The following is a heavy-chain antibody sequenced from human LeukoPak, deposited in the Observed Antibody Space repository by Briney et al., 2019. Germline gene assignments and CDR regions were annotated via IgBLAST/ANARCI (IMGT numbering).Heavy chain of an antibody. CDR2: INPNSGGT. CDR1: GYTFTGYY. V-gene: IGHV1-2*02. J-gene: IGHJ4*02. Sequence: ASVKVSCKASGYTFTGYYMHWVQQAPGQGLEWMGWINPNSGGTNYAQKFQGRVTMTRDTSISTAYMELSRLRSDDTAVYYCAREGYCSSTSCHSRLGTDYWGQGTLVTVSS. CDR3: AREGYCSSTSCHSRLGTDY. D-gene: IGHD2-2*01.